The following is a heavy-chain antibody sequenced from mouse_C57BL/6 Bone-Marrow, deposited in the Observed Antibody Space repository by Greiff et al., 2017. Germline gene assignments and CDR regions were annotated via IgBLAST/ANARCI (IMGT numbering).Heavy chain of an antibody. CDR3: TRSYYSNYVYAMDY. D-gene: IGHD2-5*01. J-gene: IGHJ4*01. Sequence: QVHVKQSGAELVRPGASVTLSCKASGYTFTDYEMHWVKQTPVHGLEWIGAIDPETGGTAYNQKFKGKAILTADKSSSTAYMELRSLTSEDSAVYYCTRSYYSNYVYAMDYWGQGTSVTVSS. CDR1: GYTFTDYE. V-gene: IGHV1-15*01. CDR2: IDPETGGT.